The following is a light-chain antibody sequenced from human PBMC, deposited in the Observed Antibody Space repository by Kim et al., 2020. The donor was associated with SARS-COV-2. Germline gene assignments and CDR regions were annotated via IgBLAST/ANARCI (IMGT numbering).Light chain of an antibody. CDR2: GVT. V-gene: IGLV1-40*01. J-gene: IGLJ1*01. Sequence: QSVLTQPPSVSGAPGQRITISCTGSSSNIGAGYDVHWYQQLPGTAPKLLIYGVTIRPSGVPDRVSGSKSGTSASLAITGLQAEDEADYYCQSYDSSLSGYVFGTGTKVTVL. CDR3: QSYDSSLSGYV. CDR1: SSNIGAGYD.